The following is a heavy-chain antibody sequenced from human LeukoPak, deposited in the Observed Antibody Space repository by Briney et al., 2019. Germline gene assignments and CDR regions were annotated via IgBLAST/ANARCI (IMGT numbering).Heavy chain of an antibody. CDR1: GFTFSSYS. J-gene: IGHJ4*02. CDR3: ARSTVTTLSYFDY. V-gene: IGHV3-33*01. CDR2: IWYDGSNK. Sequence: GRSLRLSCAASGFTFSSYSMHWVRQAPGKGLEWVAVIWYDGSNKYYADSVKGRFTISRDNSKNTLYLQMNSLRAEDTAVYYCARSTVTTLSYFDYWGQGTLVTVSS. D-gene: IGHD4-17*01.